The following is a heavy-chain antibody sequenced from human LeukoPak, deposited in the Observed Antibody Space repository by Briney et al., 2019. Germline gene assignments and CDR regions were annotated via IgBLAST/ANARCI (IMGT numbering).Heavy chain of an antibody. J-gene: IGHJ4*02. CDR1: GFTDSSSF. D-gene: IGHD4-11*01. CDR3: AKDGVDYSFEY. V-gene: IGHV3-53*01. Sequence: GGSLSLSCAASGFTDSSSFMSWVRQAPGKGLVCVSVMYSGGSTYYADSVKGRFTISRDNSKNTLYLQMNSLRADDTAVYYCAKDGVDYSFEYWGQGTLVTVSS. CDR2: MYSGGST.